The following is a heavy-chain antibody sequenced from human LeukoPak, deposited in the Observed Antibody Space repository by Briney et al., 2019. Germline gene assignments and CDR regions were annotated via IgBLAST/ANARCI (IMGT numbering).Heavy chain of an antibody. CDR1: GYSFTAYW. CDR3: ARVGNHPFNYYIDV. Sequence: GESLKISCNASGYSFTAYWIGSLRQMPGKGLEWLGSIYPGNSDTRYSPSIQGHVTISADASISAAYLQWSGLKASDTAMYYCARVGNHPFNYYIDVWGQGTTVSVPS. V-gene: IGHV5-51*01. CDR2: IYPGNSDT. J-gene: IGHJ6*03.